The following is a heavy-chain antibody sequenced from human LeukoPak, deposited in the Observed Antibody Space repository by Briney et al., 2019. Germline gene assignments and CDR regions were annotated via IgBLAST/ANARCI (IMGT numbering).Heavy chain of an antibody. V-gene: IGHV1-24*01. CDR1: GYTVPEVA. D-gene: IGHD3-9*01. CDR3: ATLQYALLPGYLYSMEV. CDR2: FHLKEADM. J-gene: IGHJ6*03. Sequence: ASETVPRKVSGYTVPEVAIHWVRPTPGEGREWVGGFHLKEADMSYAQAPQGRVHMTQYTTTDTVYMEPSSLRSEDTANYYGATLQYALLPGYLYSMEVWGKGTTVTISS.